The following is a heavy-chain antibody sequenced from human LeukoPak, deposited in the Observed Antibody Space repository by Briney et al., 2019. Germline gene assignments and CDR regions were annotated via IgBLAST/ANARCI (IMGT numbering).Heavy chain of an antibody. V-gene: IGHV4-34*01. CDR2: INHSGST. Sequence: PSETLSLTCTVYGGSLSGYYWRWIRQPPGKGLEWIGEINHSGSTNYNPSLKSRVTISVDTCKNQFSLKLSSVTAADTAVYYCARGGYCGGDRYLDYWGQGTLVTVSS. D-gene: IGHD2-21*02. CDR3: ARGGYCGGDRYLDY. CDR1: GGSLSGYY. J-gene: IGHJ4*02.